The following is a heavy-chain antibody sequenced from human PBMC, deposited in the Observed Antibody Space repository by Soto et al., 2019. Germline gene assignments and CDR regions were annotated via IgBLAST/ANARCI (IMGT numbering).Heavy chain of an antibody. D-gene: IGHD1-26*01. CDR2: ISKTGDTI. Sequence: QPGGSLRLSCTTSGFSSVSYEINWVRQPPGKGLEWVSSISKTGDTIYYADSVKGRFTISRDNAKNSLFLQMNSLRAEDTAVYFCVRNGNKDAWGQGTLVTVSS. V-gene: IGHV3-48*03. J-gene: IGHJ1*01. CDR3: VRNGNKDA. CDR1: GFSSVSYE.